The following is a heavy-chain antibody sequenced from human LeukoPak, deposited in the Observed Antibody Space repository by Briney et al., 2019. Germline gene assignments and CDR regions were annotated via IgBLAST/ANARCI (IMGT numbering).Heavy chain of an antibody. CDR1: GYTFTSYD. CDR2: MNPNSGNT. Sequence: ASVKVSCKASGYTFTSYDINWVRQATGQGLEWMGWMNPNSGNTGYAQKFQGRVTMTRNTSISTAYMELSSLRSEDTAVYYCARASSGYYYFDYRGQGTLVTVSS. V-gene: IGHV1-8*01. J-gene: IGHJ4*02. D-gene: IGHD3-22*01. CDR3: ARASSGYYYFDY.